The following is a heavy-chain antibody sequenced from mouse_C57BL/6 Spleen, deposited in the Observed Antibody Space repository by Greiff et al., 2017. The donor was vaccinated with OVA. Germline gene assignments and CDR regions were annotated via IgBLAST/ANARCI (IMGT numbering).Heavy chain of an antibody. D-gene: IGHD1-1*01. CDR2: ISYDGSN. Sequence: VQLKQSGPGLVKPSQSLSLTCSVTGYSITSGYYWNWIRQFPGNKLEWMGYISYDGSNNYNPSLKNRISITRDTSKNQFFLKLNSVTTEDTATYYCARGGYGSSYRYFDVWGTGTTVTVSS. J-gene: IGHJ1*03. V-gene: IGHV3-6*01. CDR1: GYSITSGYY. CDR3: ARGGYGSSYRYFDV.